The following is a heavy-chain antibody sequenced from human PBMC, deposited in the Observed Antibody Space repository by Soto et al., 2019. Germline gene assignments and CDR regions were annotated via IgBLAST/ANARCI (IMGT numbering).Heavy chain of an antibody. CDR3: ARLFGSGPFDP. CDR1: GGSISSDF. Sequence: QVQLQESGPGLVKPSETLSLTCSVSGGSISSDFWSWIRQPPGKGLEWNGYISHSGTTNYKSSLMSRVTISFDTSRTRFSLRLNSVTAADTAVYYFARLFGSGPFDPWGQGTLVTVSS. V-gene: IGHV4-59*08. CDR2: ISHSGTT. J-gene: IGHJ5*02. D-gene: IGHD3-10*01.